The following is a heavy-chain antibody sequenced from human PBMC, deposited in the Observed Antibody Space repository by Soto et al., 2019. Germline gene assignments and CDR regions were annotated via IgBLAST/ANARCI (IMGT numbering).Heavy chain of an antibody. J-gene: IGHJ4*02. V-gene: IGHV1-2*02. CDR2: INPNSGGT. Sequence: ASVKVSCKASGYSFTDYYIQWVRQAPGQGLEWMGWINPNSGGTNYAQKFQGRVTVTRYTSITTAYMELSGLRSDDTAVYYCARGATAVAGRGVDYWGQGTLVTVSS. D-gene: IGHD6-19*01. CDR1: GYSFTDYY. CDR3: ARGATAVAGRGVDY.